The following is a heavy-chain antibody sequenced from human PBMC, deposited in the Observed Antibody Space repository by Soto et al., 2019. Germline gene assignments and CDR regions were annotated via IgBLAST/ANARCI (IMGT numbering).Heavy chain of an antibody. V-gene: IGHV4-59*01. D-gene: IGHD5-18*01. CDR1: GGSISSYY. J-gene: IGHJ4*02. CDR3: ARCRYSYGFYYFDY. Sequence: LSLTCTVSGGSISSYYWSWIRQPPGKGLEWIGYIYYSGSTNYNPSLKSRVTISVDTSKNQFSLKLSSVTAADTAVYYCARCRYSYGFYYFDYWGQGTLVTVSS. CDR2: IYYSGST.